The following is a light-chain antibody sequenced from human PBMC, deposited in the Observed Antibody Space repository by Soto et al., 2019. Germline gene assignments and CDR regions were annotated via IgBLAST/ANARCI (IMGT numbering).Light chain of an antibody. Sequence: EIVLTQSPGTLSLSPGERATLSCRASQSISSRFLAWYQQKPGQAPRLLIYGASSRATGIPDRFSGSGSGTDFTLTISRLEPEDFAVYYCQQYGTSPTWTFGQGTKVEIK. CDR1: QSISSRF. CDR2: GAS. J-gene: IGKJ1*01. V-gene: IGKV3-20*01. CDR3: QQYGTSPTWT.